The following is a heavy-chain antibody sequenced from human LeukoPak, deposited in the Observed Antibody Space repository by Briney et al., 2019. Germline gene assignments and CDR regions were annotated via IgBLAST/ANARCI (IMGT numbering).Heavy chain of an antibody. J-gene: IGHJ4*02. CDR1: GDSVPSNSAA. V-gene: IGHV6-1*01. CDR3: ARGEVFDY. CDR2: TYYRSKWYN. Sequence: SQTLSLTCAISGDSVPSNSAAWNWIRQSPSRGLEWLGRTYYRSKWYNDYAVSLKSRLTIIPDTSKNQFSLQLTSVTPEDTALYYCARGEVFDYWGQGTLVTVSS.